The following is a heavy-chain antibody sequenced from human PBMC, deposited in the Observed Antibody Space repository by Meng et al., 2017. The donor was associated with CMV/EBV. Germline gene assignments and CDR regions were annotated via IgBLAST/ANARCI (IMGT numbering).Heavy chain of an antibody. CDR1: GFTFSSYA. J-gene: IGHJ4*02. CDR3: ARGDYFDY. V-gene: IGHV3-30-3*01. CDR2: ISYDGSNK. Sequence: QVQPVESGGGVVQPGRSLRLSCAASGFTFSSYAMHWVRQAPGKGLEWVAVISYDGSNKYYADSVKGRFTISRDNSKNTLYLQMNSLRAEDTAVYYCARGDYFDYWGQGTLVTVSS.